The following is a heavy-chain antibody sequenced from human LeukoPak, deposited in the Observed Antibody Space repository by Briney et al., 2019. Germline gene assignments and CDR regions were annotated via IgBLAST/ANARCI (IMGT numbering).Heavy chain of an antibody. Sequence: QTLSLTCAISGDSVSSNSSAWNWIRQSPSKGLEWLARTYYRSKWANYYAESVKSRISINPDTSKNQYSLQLNSVTPEDTAVYFCAREYSSSAGPDFWGPGTLVTVSS. D-gene: IGHD6-13*01. J-gene: IGHJ4*02. CDR3: AREYSSSAGPDF. CDR2: TYYRSKWAN. V-gene: IGHV6-1*01. CDR1: GDSVSSNSSA.